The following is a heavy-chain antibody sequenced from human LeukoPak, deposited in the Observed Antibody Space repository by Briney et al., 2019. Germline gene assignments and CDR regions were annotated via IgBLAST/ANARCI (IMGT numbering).Heavy chain of an antibody. CDR1: GFTFRNDW. V-gene: IGHV3-7*01. Sequence: GGSLRLSCVTSGFTFRNDWMTWVRQAQGKGLEWVANINQDGSKKNYVDSVKGRFSISRDNKENSLFLQMDSLRAEDTAIYYRARDTSPSSSTSYFDALAVWGQGTMVTVSS. CDR3: ARDTSPSSSTSYFDALAV. D-gene: IGHD2-2*01. J-gene: IGHJ3*01. CDR2: INQDGSKK.